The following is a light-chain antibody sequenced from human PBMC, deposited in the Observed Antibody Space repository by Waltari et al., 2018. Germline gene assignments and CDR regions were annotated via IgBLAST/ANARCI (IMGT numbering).Light chain of an antibody. Sequence: QSVLTQAPSVSAPPVQRVTISCSGIYSHIGRNSFNWFHQVPGTAPKLIIYSTTHRPSGVPDRFSGSKSGTSASLAITGLQSEDEGDYFCAAWDDNLNGRVIFGGGTKLTVL. J-gene: IGLJ2*01. CDR1: YSHIGRNS. CDR3: AAWDDNLNGRVI. CDR2: STT. V-gene: IGLV1-44*01.